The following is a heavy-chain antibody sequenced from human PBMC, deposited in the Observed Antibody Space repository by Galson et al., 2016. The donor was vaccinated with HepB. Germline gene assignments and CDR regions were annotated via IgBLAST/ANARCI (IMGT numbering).Heavy chain of an antibody. D-gene: IGHD2/OR15-2a*01. CDR3: GRGQIDFDF. Sequence: QSGAEVTKPGESLKISCKASGYAFTSNWIGWVRQMPGKGLEWMGIIFPGDSDTKYNPSFQGQVTMSVDKSTNTAYLQWYSLRASDTAIYYCGRGQIDFDFWGQGTLVPVSS. J-gene: IGHJ4*02. V-gene: IGHV5-51*03. CDR2: IFPGDSDT. CDR1: GYAFTSNW.